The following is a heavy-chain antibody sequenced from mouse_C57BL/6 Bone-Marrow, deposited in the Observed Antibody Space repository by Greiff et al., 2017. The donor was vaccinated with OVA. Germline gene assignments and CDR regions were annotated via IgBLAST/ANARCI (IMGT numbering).Heavy chain of an antibody. CDR3: VRQPPISYAMDY. Sequence: EVHLVESGGGLVQPKGSLKLSCAASGFSFNTYAMNWVRQAPGKGLEWVARIRSKSNNYATYYADSVKDRFTISRDDSESMLYLQMNNLKTEDTAMYYCVRQPPISYAMDYWGQGTSVTVSS. V-gene: IGHV10-1*01. J-gene: IGHJ4*01. CDR1: GFSFNTYA. CDR2: IRSKSNNYAT.